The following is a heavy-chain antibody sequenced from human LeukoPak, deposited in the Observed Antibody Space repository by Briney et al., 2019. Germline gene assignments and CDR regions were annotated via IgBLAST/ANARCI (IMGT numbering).Heavy chain of an antibody. J-gene: IGHJ4*02. CDR3: ARDGGDGYNLDY. CDR2: IYYSGST. D-gene: IGHD5-24*01. Sequence: PSETLSLTCTVSGGSISSYYWSWIRQPPGKGLEWIGYIYYSGSTDYNPSLNSRVTISVDTSKNQFSLKLSSVTAADTAVYYCARDGGDGYNLDYWGQGTLVTVSS. V-gene: IGHV4-59*01. CDR1: GGSISSYY.